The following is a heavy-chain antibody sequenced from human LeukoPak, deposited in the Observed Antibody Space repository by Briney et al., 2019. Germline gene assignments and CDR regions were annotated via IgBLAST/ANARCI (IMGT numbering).Heavy chain of an antibody. CDR3: ARGVGAGSYYRWFDP. CDR1: GGSISSGGYY. Sequence: PSETLSLTCTVSGGSISSGGYYWSWIRQHPGKGLEWIGYIYYSGSTYYNPSLKSRVTISVDTSKNQFSLKLGSVTAADTAVYYCARGVGAGSYYRWFDPWGQGTLVTVSS. CDR2: IYYSGST. D-gene: IGHD3-10*01. V-gene: IGHV4-31*03. J-gene: IGHJ5*02.